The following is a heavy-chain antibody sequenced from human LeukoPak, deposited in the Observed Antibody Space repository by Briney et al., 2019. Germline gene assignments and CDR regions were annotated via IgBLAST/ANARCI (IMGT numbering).Heavy chain of an antibody. CDR1: GGSITSYY. Sequence: SATLSLTCTVSGGSITSYYWSWIRQPAGKGLEWIGRIYSNENTNYNPSLKSRVTMSVDTSKNQFSLKLSSVTAADTAVYYCARGGTTPYYFDDWGQGTLVTVSS. CDR2: IYSNENT. J-gene: IGHJ4*02. D-gene: IGHD2-15*01. CDR3: ARGGTTPYYFDD. V-gene: IGHV4-4*07.